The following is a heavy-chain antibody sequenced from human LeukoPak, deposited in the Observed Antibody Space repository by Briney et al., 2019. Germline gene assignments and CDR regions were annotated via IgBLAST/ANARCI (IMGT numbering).Heavy chain of an antibody. CDR2: ISSNGGST. Sequence: GGSLRLSCAASGFTFSSYAMYWVRQAPGKGLEYVSGISSNGGSTYYAGSVKGRFTISRDNSKNTVNLQMGSLRIEDTAVYHCARMTLYGSGTADWGQRILVTVSS. CDR3: ARMTLYGSGTAD. D-gene: IGHD3-10*01. V-gene: IGHV3-64*02. J-gene: IGHJ4*02. CDR1: GFTFSSYA.